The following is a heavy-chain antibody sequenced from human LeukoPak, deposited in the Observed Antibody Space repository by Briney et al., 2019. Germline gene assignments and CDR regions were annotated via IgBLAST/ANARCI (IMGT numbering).Heavy chain of an antibody. CDR3: ARTKYYEAFDP. D-gene: IGHD3-3*01. CDR1: GGSISSGSYY. CDR2: ISTSGST. V-gene: IGHV4-61*02. Sequence: SETLSLTCTVSGGSISSGSYYWSWIRQPAGKGLEWIGRISTSGSTNYKPSLKSRVTISVDTSKNQFSLKLSSVTAADTAVYYCARTKYYEAFDPWGQGTLVTVSS. J-gene: IGHJ5*02.